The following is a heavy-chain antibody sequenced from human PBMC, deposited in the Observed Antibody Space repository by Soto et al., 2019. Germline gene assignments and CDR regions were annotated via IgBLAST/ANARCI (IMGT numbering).Heavy chain of an antibody. CDR1: GFTFSSYS. CDR2: ISYDGSNK. CDR3: ARDDYFGSSWSYFDY. V-gene: IGHV3-30-3*01. D-gene: IGHD6-13*01. Sequence: PGGSLRLSCAASGFTFSSYSMHWVRQAPGKGLEWVAVISYDGSNKYYADSVKGRFTISRDNSKNTLYLQMNSLRAEDTAVYYCARDDYFGSSWSYFDYWGQGTLVTVSS. J-gene: IGHJ4*02.